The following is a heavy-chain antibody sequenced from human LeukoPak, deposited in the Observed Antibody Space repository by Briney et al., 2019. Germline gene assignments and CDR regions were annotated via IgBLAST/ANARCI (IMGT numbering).Heavy chain of an antibody. CDR2: INPNSGGT. CDR1: GYTFTGYY. CDR3: ARGSVVVPAQLPDY. V-gene: IGHV1-2*02. Sequence: ASVKVSCKASGYTFTGYYMHWVQQAPGQGLEWMGWINPNSGGTNYAQKFQGRVTMTRDTSISTAYMELSRLRSDDTAVYYCARGSVVVPAQLPDYWGQGTLVTVSS. J-gene: IGHJ4*02. D-gene: IGHD2-2*01.